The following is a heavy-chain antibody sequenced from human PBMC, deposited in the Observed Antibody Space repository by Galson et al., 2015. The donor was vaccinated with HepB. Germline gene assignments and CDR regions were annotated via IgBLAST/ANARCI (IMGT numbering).Heavy chain of an antibody. CDR3: TRPGYGSSWFLDYAHGVDD. J-gene: IGHJ4*02. CDR1: GFTFSGSG. Sequence: SLRLSCAASGFTFSGSGIHWVRQAPGKGLEWVGRIRNGANYYATAYAPSVRGRFTVSRDDLKSTAYLQMNSLTPEDTAVYYCTRPGYGSSWFLDYAHGVDDWGQGTLVTVSS. V-gene: IGHV3-73*01. CDR2: IRNGANYYAT. D-gene: IGHD3/OR15-3a*01.